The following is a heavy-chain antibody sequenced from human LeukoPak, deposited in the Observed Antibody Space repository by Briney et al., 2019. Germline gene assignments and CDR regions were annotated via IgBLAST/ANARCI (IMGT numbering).Heavy chain of an antibody. J-gene: IGHJ4*02. D-gene: IGHD3-10*01. CDR1: RFIFSRYE. CDR3: ARDGSDSGNDYDVAGFDY. CDR2: ISSSGSTI. Sequence: PGGSLRLSCPPSRFIFSRYELIWLRQAPGKGLEWVSYISSSGSTIYYANPVKGRFTISRDNAKNSLYLQMNSLRAEDKAVYYCARDGSDSGNDYDVAGFDYWGQGTLVTVSS. V-gene: IGHV3-48*03.